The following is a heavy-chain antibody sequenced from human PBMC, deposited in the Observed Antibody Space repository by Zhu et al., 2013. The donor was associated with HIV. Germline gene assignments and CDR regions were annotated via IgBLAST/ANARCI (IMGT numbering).Heavy chain of an antibody. Sequence: QVQLVQSGPEVKKPGASVKVSCKASGYTFTSYGLSWVRQAPGQGLEWMGWISTFNGKTYSAQNFQGRVTMTTAHLTLNNLASDDTAVYYCAKTRDEKQVAIFHFXGQGTLVTVSS. CDR3: AKTRDEKQVAIFHF. V-gene: IGHV1-18*01. J-gene: IGHJ4*02. D-gene: IGHD4-17*01. CDR1: GYTFTSYG. CDR2: ISTFNGKT.